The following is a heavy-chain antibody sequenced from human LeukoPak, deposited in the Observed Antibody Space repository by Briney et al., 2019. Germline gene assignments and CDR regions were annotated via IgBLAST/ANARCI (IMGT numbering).Heavy chain of an antibody. CDR1: GYTFTSSY. D-gene: IGHD1-1*01. CDR2: INPSGGST. V-gene: IGHV1-46*01. CDR3: VSSARNVHPACDI. J-gene: IGHJ3*02. Sequence: ASVKRWCNGSGYTFTSSYMHWVRQAPGQGIEWMGIINPSGGSTSYAQKFQGRVTMTRDMSTSTVYMELSRLRSEDTAVYYCVSSARNVHPACDIGGEGTMVTLS.